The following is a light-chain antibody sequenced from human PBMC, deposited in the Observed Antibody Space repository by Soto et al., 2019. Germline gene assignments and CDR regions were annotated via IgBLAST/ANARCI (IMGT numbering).Light chain of an antibody. Sequence: QAVVTQPPSASGTPGQRVTISCSGSSSNIGSNYVYWYQQLPGTAPKLLIYSNNQRPSGVPDRVSASKSGTSASLAISGLRSEDEADYYCAAWDDRVSGYVFGTGTKVTVL. CDR1: SSNIGSNY. CDR2: SNN. CDR3: AAWDDRVSGYV. V-gene: IGLV1-47*02. J-gene: IGLJ1*01.